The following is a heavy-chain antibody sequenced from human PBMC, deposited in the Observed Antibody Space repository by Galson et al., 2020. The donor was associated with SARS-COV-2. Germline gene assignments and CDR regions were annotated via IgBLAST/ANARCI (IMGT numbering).Heavy chain of an antibody. D-gene: IGHD3-22*01. Sequence: KMSGPTLAQPTETLTLTRTVSGLSLSNARMGVSWIRQPPGKALEWLAHIFSNDEKSYSPPLKSRPTISKDTSKSQVVLTMTNMDPVDTATYYCARTRYYYDSSGYSNWYLDVWGRGTLVTVSS. J-gene: IGHJ2*01. CDR1: GLSLSNARMG. CDR2: IFSNDEK. V-gene: IGHV2-26*01. CDR3: ARTRYYYDSSGYSNWYLDV.